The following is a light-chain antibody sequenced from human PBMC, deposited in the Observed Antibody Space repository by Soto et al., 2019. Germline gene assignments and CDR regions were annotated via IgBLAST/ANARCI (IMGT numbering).Light chain of an antibody. CDR3: QQYDAWPLT. Sequence: EKLMSQSPATLSVSPGERDTLSCRASQNIHNHMSWFLQKPGQTPRLLIYDAIIRAADVPARFSCSWSGTEFTLTINSLQSEDFAVYYCQQYDAWPLTFGGGTKVEI. V-gene: IGKV3-15*01. J-gene: IGKJ4*01. CDR2: DAI. CDR1: QNIHNH.